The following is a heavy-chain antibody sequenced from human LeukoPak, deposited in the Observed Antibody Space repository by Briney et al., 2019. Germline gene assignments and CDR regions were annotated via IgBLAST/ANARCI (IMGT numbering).Heavy chain of an antibody. CDR3: ARPYSSGWSSDAFDI. CDR2: NYYSGST. V-gene: IGHV4-59*01. J-gene: IGHJ3*02. Sequence: SETLSLTCTVSGGSISSYYWSWIRQPPGKGLEWIGYNYYSGSTNYNPSLKSRVTIPVDTSKNQFSLKLSSVTAADTAVYYCARPYSSGWSSDAFDIWGQGTMVTVSS. CDR1: GGSISSYY. D-gene: IGHD6-19*01.